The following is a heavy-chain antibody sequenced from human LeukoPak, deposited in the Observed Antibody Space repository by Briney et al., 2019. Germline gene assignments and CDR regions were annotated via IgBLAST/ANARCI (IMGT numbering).Heavy chain of an antibody. D-gene: IGHD6-6*01. Sequence: SETLSLTCTVSGDSISSGGYYWSWIRQPPGKGLEWIGYIYHSGSTYYNPSLKSRVTISVDRSKNQFSLKLSSVTAADTAVYYCARDRGQLGDFDYWGQGTLVTVSS. CDR3: ARDRGQLGDFDY. V-gene: IGHV4-30-2*01. CDR2: IYHSGST. CDR1: GDSISSGGYY. J-gene: IGHJ4*02.